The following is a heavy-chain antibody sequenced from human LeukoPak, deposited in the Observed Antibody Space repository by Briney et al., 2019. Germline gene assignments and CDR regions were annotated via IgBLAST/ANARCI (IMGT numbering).Heavy chain of an antibody. CDR2: INSDGSST. CDR3: AKDAKGVSSIAAYRN. J-gene: IGHJ4*02. Sequence: GGSLRLSCAASGFTFSSYWMHWVRQAPGKGLVWVSRINSDGSSTSYADSVKGRFTISRDNSKNTLYLQMNSLRAEDTAVYYCAKDAKGVSSIAAYRNWGQGTLVTVSS. D-gene: IGHD6-6*01. V-gene: IGHV3-74*01. CDR1: GFTFSSYW.